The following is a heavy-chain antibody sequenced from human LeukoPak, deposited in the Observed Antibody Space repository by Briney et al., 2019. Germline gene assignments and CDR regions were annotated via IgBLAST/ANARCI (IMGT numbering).Heavy chain of an antibody. CDR1: GGSFSGYY. Sequence: PSETLSLTCAVYGGSFSGYYWSWIRQPPGKGLEWIGEINHSGSTNYNPSLKSRVTILVDTSKNQFSLKLSSVTTADTAVYYCARLGPYRAYGSGSYWFDPWGQGTLVTVSS. CDR2: INHSGST. V-gene: IGHV4-34*01. D-gene: IGHD3-10*01. J-gene: IGHJ5*02. CDR3: ARLGPYRAYGSGSYWFDP.